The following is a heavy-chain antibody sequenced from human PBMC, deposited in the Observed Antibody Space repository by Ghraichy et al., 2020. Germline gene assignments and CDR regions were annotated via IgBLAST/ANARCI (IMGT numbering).Heavy chain of an antibody. CDR1: GGSINNYW. CDR2: MYSSGST. J-gene: IGHJ6*02. D-gene: IGHD5-12*01. Sequence: SQTLSLTCTVSGGSINNYWWNWIRQPPGKGLEWIGNMYSSGSTNYNPSLKSRVTMSVDTSKYQFSLKLTSVTAADTAVDYCATATINSGLDVWGQGTTVTVSS. V-gene: IGHV4-59*01. CDR3: ATATINSGLDV.